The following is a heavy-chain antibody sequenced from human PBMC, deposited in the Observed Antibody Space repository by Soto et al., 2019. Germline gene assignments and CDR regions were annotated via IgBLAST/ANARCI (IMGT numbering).Heavy chain of an antibody. V-gene: IGHV3-30*18. Sequence: QVNLVESGGGVVQPGGSLRLSCSPSGFTFRNYGLVWVRQAPGKGLEWVALISYDGDNKYYSESARGRFTVSRDNFKNTLFLQMDSLRPEDTAVYYCAKKILGYADYSDALNVWGQGTTVTVS. CDR3: AKKILGYADYSDALNV. J-gene: IGHJ6*02. CDR2: ISYDGDNK. D-gene: IGHD4-17*01. CDR1: GFTFRNYG.